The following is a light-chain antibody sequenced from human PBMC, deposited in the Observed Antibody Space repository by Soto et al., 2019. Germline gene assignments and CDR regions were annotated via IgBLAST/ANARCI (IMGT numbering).Light chain of an antibody. V-gene: IGLV2-14*03. CDR2: DVS. CDR1: SSDIGGYNY. Sequence: QSALTQPASVSGTPGQSITISCTGTSSDIGGYNYVSWYQQHPGKAPKFIIFDVSNRPSGVSNRSSGSKSGNTASLTISGLQADDEADYYCASYTSTDAVLFGGGTKLTVL. J-gene: IGLJ3*02. CDR3: ASYTSTDAVL.